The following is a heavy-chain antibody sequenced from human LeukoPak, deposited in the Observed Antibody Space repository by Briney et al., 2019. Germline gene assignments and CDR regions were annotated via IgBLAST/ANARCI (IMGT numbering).Heavy chain of an antibody. CDR2: IRYDGSNK. CDR1: GFTFSSYG. J-gene: IGHJ6*04. V-gene: IGHV3-30*02. CDR3: VKGHLPAAMSLVDV. Sequence: PGGSLRLSCAASGFTFSSYGMHWVRQAPGKGMEWVAFIRYDGSNKYYADSVKGRFTISRDNSKNTLYLQMNSLRAEDTAVYYCVKGHLPAAMSLVDVWGKGTTVTVSS. D-gene: IGHD2-2*01.